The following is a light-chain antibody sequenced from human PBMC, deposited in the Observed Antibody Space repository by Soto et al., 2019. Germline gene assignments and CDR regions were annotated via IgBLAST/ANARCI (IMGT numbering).Light chain of an antibody. CDR1: QSLVYSDGNTY. V-gene: IGKV2-30*01. CDR3: MQGKHWPRT. CDR2: KVS. J-gene: IGKJ2*01. Sequence: DVVMTQSPLSLPVTLGQPASISCRSSQSLVYSDGNTYLNWFQQRPGQSPRRLIYKVSNRDSGAQDRFSGIGSGTDFTLKISRVYAEAVGVYYCMQGKHWPRTFGQGNKLDIK.